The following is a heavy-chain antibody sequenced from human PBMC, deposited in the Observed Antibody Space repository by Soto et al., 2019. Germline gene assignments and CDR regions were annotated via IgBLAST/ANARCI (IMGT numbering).Heavy chain of an antibody. CDR1: GYSVSDGNW. V-gene: IGHV4-28*01. D-gene: IGHD6-19*01. CDR3: ERKYGIQVAGTFDY. J-gene: IGHJ4*02. CDR2: IYNSGST. Sequence: PSETLSLTCAVSGYSVSDGNWWGWIRQPPGKGLEWMGHIYNSGSTYYKSSLKGRVTMSIDTSKNQFSLRLYSVTAVDTAVYYCERKYGIQVAGTFDYWGQGILVTVSS.